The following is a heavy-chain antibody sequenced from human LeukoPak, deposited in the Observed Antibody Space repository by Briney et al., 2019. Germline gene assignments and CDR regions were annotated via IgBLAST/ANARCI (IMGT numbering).Heavy chain of an antibody. CDR1: GFTFSSYA. CDR2: ISYDGSNK. CDR3: ARVPTHYYDSSGYYPYYFDY. J-gene: IGHJ4*02. V-gene: IGHV3-30-3*01. D-gene: IGHD3-22*01. Sequence: GGSLRLSCAASGFTFSSYAMHWVRQAPGKGLEWVAVISYDGSNKYYADSVKGRFTIYRDNSKNTLYLQMNSLRAEDTAVYYCARVPTHYYDSSGYYPYYFDYWGQGTLVTVSS.